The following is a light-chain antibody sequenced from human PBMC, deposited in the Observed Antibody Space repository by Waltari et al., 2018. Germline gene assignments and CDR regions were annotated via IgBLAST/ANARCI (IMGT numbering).Light chain of an antibody. CDR1: SSDVGGYNY. CDR2: DVS. J-gene: IGLJ1*01. Sequence: QSALTQPASVSGSPGQSITISCTGTSSDVGGYNYVSWYQQDPGKAPQLMIYDVSNRPSGVSNRFSGSKSGNTASLTISGLQTEDEADYYCSSYTSSSTLFVFGTGTKVTVL. V-gene: IGLV2-14*01. CDR3: SSYTSSSTLFV.